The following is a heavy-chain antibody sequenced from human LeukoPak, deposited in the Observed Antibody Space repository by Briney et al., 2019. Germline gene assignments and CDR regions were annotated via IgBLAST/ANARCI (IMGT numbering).Heavy chain of an antibody. CDR2: INHSGST. Sequence: SETLSLTCAVYGGSFSGYYWSWIRQPPGKGLEWIGEINHSGSTNYNPSLKSRVTISVDTSKNRFSLKLSSVTAADTAVYYCARGAAPPYYYYYYMDVWGKGTTVTVSS. J-gene: IGHJ6*03. V-gene: IGHV4-34*01. CDR3: ARGAAPPYYYYYYMDV. D-gene: IGHD6-6*01. CDR1: GGSFSGYY.